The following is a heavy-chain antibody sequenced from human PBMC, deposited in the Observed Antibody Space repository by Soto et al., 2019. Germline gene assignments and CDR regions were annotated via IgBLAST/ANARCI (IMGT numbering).Heavy chain of an antibody. CDR1: GFTFSSYA. D-gene: IGHD1-26*01. Sequence: EVQLLESGGGLEQPGGSLRLSCAASGFTFSSYAMNWVRQAPGKGLEWVSVISGSGDSTYYADSVKGRFTISRDNSKNTLYLQMNSLRAEDTAVYYCARRGSGSYYDYWGQGTLFTVSS. CDR2: ISGSGDST. CDR3: ARRGSGSYYDY. V-gene: IGHV3-23*01. J-gene: IGHJ4*02.